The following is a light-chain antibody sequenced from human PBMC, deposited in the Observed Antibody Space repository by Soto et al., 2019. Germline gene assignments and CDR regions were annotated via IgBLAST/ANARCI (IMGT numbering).Light chain of an antibody. Sequence: SALTQPRSVSGSPGQSVTISCTGTSSDFGDYTSVSWYQHHPGKAPKFMIYDVDKRPSGVPDRFSGSKSGNTASLTISGLQPEDEADYYCCSYAGTYVFGTGTKVTV. J-gene: IGLJ1*01. CDR3: CSYAGTYV. CDR1: SSDFGDYTS. CDR2: DVD. V-gene: IGLV2-11*01.